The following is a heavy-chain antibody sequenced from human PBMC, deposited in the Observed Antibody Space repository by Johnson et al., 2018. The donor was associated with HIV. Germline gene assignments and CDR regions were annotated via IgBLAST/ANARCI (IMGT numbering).Heavy chain of an antibody. J-gene: IGHJ3*02. CDR2: IRWDGATS. V-gene: IGHV3-43D*03. D-gene: IGHD3-10*01. CDR3: AKAEIYEGRFGDFAFDI. Sequence: QLVESGGVVVQPGGSLRLSCAASGFTFDDYAMHWVRQPPGKGLEWVSLIRWDGATSHYADSVKGRFTLSRYNNRDSLYLQMKSLRAEDTALYYCAKAEIYEGRFGDFAFDIWGRGTMVTVSS. CDR1: GFTFDDYA.